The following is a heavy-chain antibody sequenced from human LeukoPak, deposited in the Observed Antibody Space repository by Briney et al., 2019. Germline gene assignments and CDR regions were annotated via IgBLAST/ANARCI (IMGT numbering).Heavy chain of an antibody. CDR2: ISSSSSYI. CDR3: ANQYSSGWYSGVVFDY. CDR1: GFTFSSYS. J-gene: IGHJ4*02. Sequence: PGGSLRLSCAASGFTFSSYSMNWVRQAPGKGLEWVSSISSSSSYIYYADSVKGRFTISRDNAKNSLYLQMNSLRAEDTAVYYCANQYSSGWYSGVVFDYWGQGTLVTVSS. V-gene: IGHV3-21*04. D-gene: IGHD6-19*01.